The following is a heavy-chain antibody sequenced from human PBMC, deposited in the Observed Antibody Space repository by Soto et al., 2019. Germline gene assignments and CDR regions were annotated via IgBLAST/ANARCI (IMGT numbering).Heavy chain of an antibody. D-gene: IGHD6-13*01. CDR3: ARDSAAAGREGYYYYGMDV. CDR2: IIPIFGTA. Sequence: SVKVSCKASGGTFSSYAISWVRQAPGQGLEWMGGIIPIFGTANYAQKFQGRVTITADESTSTAYMELSSLRSEDTAVYYCARDSAAAGREGYYYYGMDVWGQGTTVTVSS. J-gene: IGHJ6*02. V-gene: IGHV1-69*13. CDR1: GGTFSSYA.